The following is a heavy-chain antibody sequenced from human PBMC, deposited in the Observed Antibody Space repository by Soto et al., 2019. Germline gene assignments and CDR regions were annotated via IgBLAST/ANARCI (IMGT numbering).Heavy chain of an antibody. J-gene: IGHJ1*01. CDR2: ISAYNDNT. CDR1: GYTFTSYG. V-gene: IGHV1-18*01. CDR3: ARESPPADS. Sequence: QVQLVQSGAEVKKPGASVKVSCKASGYTFTSYGISWVRQAPGQGLEWMGWISAYNDNTHYAQNLKGRVTMTTDTTTSTAYLELSSLRSDDTAEYYWARESPPADSWGQGTQVTVSS.